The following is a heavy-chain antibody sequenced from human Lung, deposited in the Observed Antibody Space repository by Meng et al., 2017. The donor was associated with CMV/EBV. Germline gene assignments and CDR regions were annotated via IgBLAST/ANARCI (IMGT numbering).Heavy chain of an antibody. V-gene: IGHV1-2*02. J-gene: IGHJ4*02. D-gene: IGHD7-27*01. CDR3: ARDNNWGPDY. CDR1: RYTFTTHT. Sequence: AXVXVSCKASRYTFTTHTVHWVRQAPGQGLEWMGWIHPHRGDTNYAQQFQGRVTLTRDTSINTGYMELTRLTSDDTAVYYCARDNNWGPDYWGQGTLVTVSS. CDR2: IHPHRGDT.